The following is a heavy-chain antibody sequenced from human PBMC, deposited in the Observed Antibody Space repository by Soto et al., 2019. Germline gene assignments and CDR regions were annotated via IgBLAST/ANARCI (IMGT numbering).Heavy chain of an antibody. Sequence: SETLSLTCTVSGVSMSSHYWTWLRQPPGKGLEWIGYISYSGSTYYNPSLKSRVAISADTSRNQFSLKLSSVIAADTATYYCARADPDASVGYWGQGTLVTVSS. V-gene: IGHV4-59*11. CDR2: ISYSGST. CDR3: ARADPDASVGY. J-gene: IGHJ4*02. CDR1: GVSMSSHY. D-gene: IGHD3-16*01.